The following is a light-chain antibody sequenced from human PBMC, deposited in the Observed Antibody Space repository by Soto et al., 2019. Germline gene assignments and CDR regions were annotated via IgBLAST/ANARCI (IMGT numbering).Light chain of an antibody. CDR1: QSVASN. CDR3: QQYHNWPPQYT. CDR2: GAS. Sequence: EIVMTQSPASLSVSPGDGATLSCRASQSVASNVAWYQQKPGQGPRLLIHGASTRAVGVPARFSGSGSGTDFTLTISSLQSEDFAVYDCQQYHNWPPQYTFGQGTKLQI. V-gene: IGKV3-15*01. J-gene: IGKJ2*01.